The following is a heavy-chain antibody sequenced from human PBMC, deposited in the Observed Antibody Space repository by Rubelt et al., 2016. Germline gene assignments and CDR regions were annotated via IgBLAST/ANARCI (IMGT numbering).Heavy chain of an antibody. J-gene: IGHJ4*02. D-gene: IGHD1-7*01. V-gene: IGHV4-39*07. CDR3: ARDPRAGTTSFDY. CDR1: GGSISSSSYY. Sequence: QLQLQESGPGLVKPSETLSLTCTVSGGSISSSSYYWGWIRQPPGKGLEWIGSIYYSGGTYYNPSLKSLVTISVEPSKNQCPLKLSSVTAADTAVYYCARDPRAGTTSFDYWGQGTLVTVSS. CDR2: IYYSGGT.